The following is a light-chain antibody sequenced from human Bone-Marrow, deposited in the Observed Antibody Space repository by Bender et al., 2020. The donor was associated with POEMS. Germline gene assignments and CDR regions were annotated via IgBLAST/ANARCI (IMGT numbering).Light chain of an antibody. V-gene: IGLV1-44*01. CDR1: SSNIGTNP. Sequence: QSVLTQPPSASGTPGQRVTISCSGSSSNIGTNPVNWYQQLPGTAPKLLIYINNQRPSGVPDRFSGSKSGTSASLAISGVQSEDEADYYCAASEDRLNGWVFGGGTKLTVL. CDR3: AASEDRLNGWV. CDR2: INN. J-gene: IGLJ3*02.